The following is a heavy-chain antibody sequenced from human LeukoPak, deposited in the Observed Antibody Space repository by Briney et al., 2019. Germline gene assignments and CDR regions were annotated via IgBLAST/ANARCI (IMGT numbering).Heavy chain of an antibody. CDR2: IIPIFGTA. CDR3: ARDLNYDILTGYYKGAFDI. J-gene: IGHJ3*02. D-gene: IGHD3-9*01. Sequence: SVKVSCKASGGTFSSYAISWVRQAPGQGLEWMGGIIPIFGTANYAQKFQGRVTITADEATSTAYMELSSLRSEDTAVYYCARDLNYDILTGYYKGAFDIWGQGTMVTVSS. V-gene: IGHV1-69*13. CDR1: GGTFSSYA.